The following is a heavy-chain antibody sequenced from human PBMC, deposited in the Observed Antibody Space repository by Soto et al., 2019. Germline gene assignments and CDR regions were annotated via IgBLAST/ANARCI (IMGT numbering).Heavy chain of an antibody. Sequence: EVQLVESGGGLVKPGGSLRLSCAASGFTFSSYSMNWVRQAPGKGLEWVSSISSSSSYIYYADSVKGRFTISRDNAKNSLYLQMNSLRAEDTAVYYCASWGSNDDFDYWGQGTLVTVSS. V-gene: IGHV3-21*01. J-gene: IGHJ4*02. D-gene: IGHD1-1*01. CDR3: ASWGSNDDFDY. CDR2: ISSSSSYI. CDR1: GFTFSSYS.